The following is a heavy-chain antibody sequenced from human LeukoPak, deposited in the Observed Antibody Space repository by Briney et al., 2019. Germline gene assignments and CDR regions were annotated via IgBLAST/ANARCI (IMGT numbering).Heavy chain of an antibody. Sequence: PSETLSLTCTVSGGSISTYYWSWIRQPPGKGLEWIGYIYYSGSTRYNPSLKSRVNISVDTSKSQFSLKLSSVTAADTALYYCARQGYFDFWSGYPYAFDVWGQGTMVTVSS. J-gene: IGHJ3*01. CDR1: GGSISTYY. CDR3: ARQGYFDFWSGYPYAFDV. D-gene: IGHD3-3*01. CDR2: IYYSGST. V-gene: IGHV4-59*08.